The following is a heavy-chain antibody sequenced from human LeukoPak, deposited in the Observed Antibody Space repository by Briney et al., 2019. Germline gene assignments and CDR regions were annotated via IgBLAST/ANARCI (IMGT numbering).Heavy chain of an antibody. CDR1: GFTFSSYE. D-gene: IGHD3-10*01. J-gene: IGHJ4*02. CDR3: VKNYGSGSYYAGDY. Sequence: GGSLRLSCAASGFTFSSYEMNWVRQAPGKGLEWVSYISSSGSTIYYADSVKGRFTISRDNAKNSLYLQMNSLRAEDTAVYYCVKNYGSGSYYAGDYWGQGTLVTVSS. V-gene: IGHV3-48*03. CDR2: ISSSGSTI.